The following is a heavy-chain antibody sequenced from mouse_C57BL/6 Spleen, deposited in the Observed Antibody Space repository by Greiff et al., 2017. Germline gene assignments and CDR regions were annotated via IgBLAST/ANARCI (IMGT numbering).Heavy chain of an antibody. CDR2: IDPEDGET. V-gene: IGHV14-2*01. D-gene: IGHD1-1*01. CDR1: GFNIKDYY. CDR3: ARSSSSHFDY. J-gene: IGHJ2*01. Sequence: VQLQQSGAELVKPGASVKLSCTASGFNIKDYYMHWVKQRPEQGLEWIGRIDPEDGETIYAPKFQGKATITADTSSNTAYLQLSSLTSEDTAVYYCARSSSSHFDYWGQGTTLTVSS.